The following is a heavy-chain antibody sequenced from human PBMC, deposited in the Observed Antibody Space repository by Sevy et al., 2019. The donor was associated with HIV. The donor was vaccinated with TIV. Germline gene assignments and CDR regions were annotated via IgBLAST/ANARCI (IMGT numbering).Heavy chain of an antibody. CDR3: ARNVGATSPVDY. V-gene: IGHV1-69*10. CDR2: IIPILGIA. Sequence: ASVKVSCKASGGTFSSYAISWVRQAPGQGLEWMGGIIPILGIANYAQKFQGRVTITADKSTSTAYMELSSLRSEDTAVYYCARNVGATSPVDYWGQGTLVTV. D-gene: IGHD1-26*01. CDR1: GGTFSSYA. J-gene: IGHJ4*02.